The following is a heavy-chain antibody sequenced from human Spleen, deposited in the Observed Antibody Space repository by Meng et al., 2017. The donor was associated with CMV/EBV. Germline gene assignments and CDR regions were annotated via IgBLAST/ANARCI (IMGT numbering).Heavy chain of an antibody. CDR2: IRPDGSEK. CDR1: GVTFRKTG. D-gene: IGHD1-26*01. J-gene: IGHJ4*02. Sequence: GGSLRLSCAVSGVTFRKTGMRWLRQIPGKGPEWVANIRPDGSEKYYLDSVKGRFTISRDNARNSLYLQLNSLRVEDAALYYCARYGVVAATDYWGQGTLVTVSS. V-gene: IGHV3-7*01. CDR3: ARYGVVAATDY.